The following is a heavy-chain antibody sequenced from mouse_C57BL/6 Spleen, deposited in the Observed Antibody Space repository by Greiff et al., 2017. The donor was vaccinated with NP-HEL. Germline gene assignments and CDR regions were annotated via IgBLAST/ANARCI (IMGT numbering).Heavy chain of an antibody. V-gene: IGHV1-85*01. J-gene: IGHJ1*03. CDR3: ARGGTTVVAPGYWYFDV. D-gene: IGHD1-1*01. CDR2: IYPRDGST. Sequence: VKVVESGPELVKPGASVKLSCKASGYTFTGYDINWVKQRPGQGLEWIGWIYPRDGSTKYNEKFKGKATLTVDTSSSTAYMELHSLTSEDSAVYFCARGGTTVVAPGYWYFDVWGTGTTVTVSS. CDR1: GYTFTGYD.